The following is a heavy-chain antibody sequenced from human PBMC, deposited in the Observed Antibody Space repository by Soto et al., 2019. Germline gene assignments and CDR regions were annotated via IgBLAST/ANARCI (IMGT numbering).Heavy chain of an antibody. D-gene: IGHD3-3*01. V-gene: IGHV3-53*01. Sequence: GSLRLSCAASGFTVSSNYMSWVRQAPGKGLEWVSVIYSGGSTYYADSVKGRFTISRDNSKNTLYLQMNSLRAEDTAVYYCARGRDYDFWSGGLGGGYGMDVWGQGTTVTVSS. CDR2: IYSGGST. CDR3: ARGRDYDFWSGGLGGGYGMDV. CDR1: GFTVSSNY. J-gene: IGHJ6*02.